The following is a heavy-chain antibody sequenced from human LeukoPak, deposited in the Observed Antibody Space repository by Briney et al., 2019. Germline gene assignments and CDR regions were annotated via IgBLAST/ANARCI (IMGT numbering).Heavy chain of an antibody. Sequence: SETLSLTCAVYGWSFNDYYWNWIRQPPGKGLEWIGEINARGETNYNPSLKSRVTISVDTSKKQFSLRLTSMIAADTALYYCARGQVPAARGYNWFDPWGQGTLVTVSS. CDR1: GWSFNDYY. D-gene: IGHD2-2*01. CDR3: ARGQVPAARGYNWFDP. CDR2: INARGET. V-gene: IGHV4-34*01. J-gene: IGHJ5*02.